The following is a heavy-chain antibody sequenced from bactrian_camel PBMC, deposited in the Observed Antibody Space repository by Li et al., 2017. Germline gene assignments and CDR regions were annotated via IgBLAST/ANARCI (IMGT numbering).Heavy chain of an antibody. CDR2: IDSDYTT. D-gene: IGHD3*01. V-gene: IGHV3S53*01. CDR1: KFTASTGC. J-gene: IGHJ4*01. Sequence: HVQLVESGGGSVQPGGSLTLSCAASKFTASTGCMGWFRQPAGKEREAVATIDSDYTTSYAHSVKGRFTIPKDNAKNTVSLEMTSLIPEDTAVYYCAADPAEETSGEWCFIRQNYYFGHGTQVTVS. CDR3: AADPAEETSGEWCFIRQNYY.